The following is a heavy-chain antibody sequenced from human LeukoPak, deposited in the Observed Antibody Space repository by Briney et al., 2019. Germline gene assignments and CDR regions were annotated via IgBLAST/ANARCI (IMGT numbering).Heavy chain of an antibody. J-gene: IGHJ4*02. CDR2: INYDGSER. V-gene: IGHV3-7*04. D-gene: IGHD3-10*01. Sequence: PGGSLRLSCAASGFTFSTYSMNWVRQAPEKGLEWVANINYDGSERNYVDSVKGRFTISRDNAENSWHLQMNSLRVEDTAVYYCTREEGSWGQGILVTVSS. CDR3: TREEGS. CDR1: GFTFSTYS.